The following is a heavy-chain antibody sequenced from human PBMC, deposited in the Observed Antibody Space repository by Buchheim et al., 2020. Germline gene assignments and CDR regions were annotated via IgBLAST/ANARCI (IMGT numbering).Heavy chain of an antibody. Sequence: QVQLLESGPGLVKPSETLSLTCSVSGGSVNYYYWSWIRQAAGKGLEWIGRVYTTGTTDSNPSLKSRVTMSVDTSNNQVHLRLNSVTAADTAVYYCARGIRVVVPGERAFDYWGQGTL. J-gene: IGHJ4*02. D-gene: IGHD7-27*01. CDR2: VYTTGTT. CDR3: ARGIRVVVPGERAFDY. V-gene: IGHV4-4*07. CDR1: GGSVNYYY.